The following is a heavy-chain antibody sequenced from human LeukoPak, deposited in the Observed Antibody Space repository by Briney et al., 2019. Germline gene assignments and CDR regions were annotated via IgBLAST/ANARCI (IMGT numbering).Heavy chain of an antibody. CDR3: ARVEIDTAMGFDY. V-gene: IGHV4-31*03. CDR2: IYYSGST. CDR1: GGSISSGGYY. J-gene: IGHJ4*02. Sequence: SQTLSLTCTVSGGSISSGGYYWSWIRQHPGKGLEWIGYIYYSGSTYYNPSLESRVTISVDTSKNQFSLKLSSVTAADTAVYYCARVEIDTAMGFDYWGQGTLVTVSS. D-gene: IGHD5-18*01.